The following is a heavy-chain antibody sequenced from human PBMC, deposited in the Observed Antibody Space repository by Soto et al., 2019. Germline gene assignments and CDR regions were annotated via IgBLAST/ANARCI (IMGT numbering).Heavy chain of an antibody. CDR3: AKLECSGGSCYSGRLVDYFYYDMDV. CDR1: GLTFDTYA. Sequence: EVQLLESGGGLVQPGGSLRLSCAASGLTFDTYAMSWVRQAPGKGLEWVSAISGSGAKTYYADSVKGRFTISRDNSKNTLYRQMNSLRAEDTAVYHCAKLECSGGSCYSGRLVDYFYYDMDVWGKGTTVTVSS. CDR2: ISGSGAKT. J-gene: IGHJ6*03. D-gene: IGHD2-15*01. V-gene: IGHV3-23*01.